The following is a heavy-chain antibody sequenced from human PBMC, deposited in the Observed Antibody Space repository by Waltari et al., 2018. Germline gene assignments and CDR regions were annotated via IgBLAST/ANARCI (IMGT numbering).Heavy chain of an antibody. V-gene: IGHV4-39*01. CDR2: IYYSGST. D-gene: IGHD6-19*01. J-gene: IGHJ4*02. Sequence: QLQLQESGPGLVQPSETLSLPCTVHGGSISSSSYYWGWIRQPPGKGLEWIGSIYYSGSTYYNPSLKSRVTISVDTSKNQFSLKLSSVTAADTSVYYCARRGRYSSGWYVGYFDYWGQGTLVTVSS. CDR3: ARRGRYSSGWYVGYFDY. CDR1: GGSISSSSYY.